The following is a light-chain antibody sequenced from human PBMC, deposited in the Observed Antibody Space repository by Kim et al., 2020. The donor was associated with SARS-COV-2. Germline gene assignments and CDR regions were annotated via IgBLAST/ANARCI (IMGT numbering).Light chain of an antibody. CDR3: QQYYEWTRT. V-gene: IGKV3-15*01. CDR2: GAS. CDR1: QTVSSS. Sequence: EIVMTQSPVTLSVSPGERVTLSCRASQTVSSSLAWYQQKPGQAPRLLIYGASARATGIPARFSGSASGTEFTLTISSLQSEDFAVYYCQQYYEWTRTFGQGTKVDIK. J-gene: IGKJ1*01.